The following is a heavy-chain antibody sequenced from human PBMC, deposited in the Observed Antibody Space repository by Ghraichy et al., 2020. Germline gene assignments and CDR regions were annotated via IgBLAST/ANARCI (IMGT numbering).Heavy chain of an antibody. CDR3: ARVRQWGNNWFDALDI. V-gene: IGHV3-30*04. D-gene: IGHD1-1*01. Sequence: GGSLRLSCAASGFTFSTYAMHWVRQAPGKGLEWVAVISYDGTNEYFADSVKGRFTTFRDNSKNTVFLQMSSLRAEDTAMYYCARVRQWGNNWFDALDIWGQGTLVTVSS. J-gene: IGHJ3*02. CDR1: GFTFSTYA. CDR2: ISYDGTNE.